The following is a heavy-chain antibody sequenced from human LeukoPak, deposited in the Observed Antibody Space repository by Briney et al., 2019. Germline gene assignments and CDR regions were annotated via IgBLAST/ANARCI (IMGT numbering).Heavy chain of an antibody. D-gene: IGHD3-22*01. CDR3: ARDLEPDYYDSSGYYYDAFDI. J-gene: IGHJ3*02. CDR1: GFTFSSYE. CDR2: ISSSVSTI. Sequence: NPGGSLRLSCAASGFTFSSYEMNWVRQAPGKGLEWVSYISSSVSTIYYADSVKGRFTISRDNAKNSLYLQMNSLRAEDTAVYYCARDLEPDYYDSSGYYYDAFDIWGQGTMVTVSS. V-gene: IGHV3-48*03.